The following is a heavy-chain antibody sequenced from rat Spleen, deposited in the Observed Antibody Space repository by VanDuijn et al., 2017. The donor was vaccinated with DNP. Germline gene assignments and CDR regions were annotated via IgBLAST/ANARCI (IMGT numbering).Heavy chain of an antibody. Sequence: EVQLVESGGGLVQPGRSLKLSCAASGFNFNDHWMGWVRQAPGKGLEWIGQINKDSNTISFTPSLKDKFTISRSNAQNTLFLQMSKLGSADTAIYYCARGPNYGGWSDYFDYWGQGVMVTVSS. V-gene: IGHV4-2*01. CDR3: ARGPNYGGWSDYFDY. J-gene: IGHJ2*01. CDR2: INKDSNTI. CDR1: GFNFNDHW. D-gene: IGHD1-11*01.